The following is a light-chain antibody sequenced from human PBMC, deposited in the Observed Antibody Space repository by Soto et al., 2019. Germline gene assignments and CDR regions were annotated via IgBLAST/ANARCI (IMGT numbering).Light chain of an antibody. J-gene: IGLJ1*01. CDR2: GNN. CDR1: SSDVGKYDY. V-gene: IGLV2-8*01. Sequence: QSALTQPPSASGSPGQSVTISCTGTSSDVGKYDYVSWFQHHPGKAPKLLVSGNNNRPSGVPDRFSASKSGTSASLAITGLQTEDEAQYYCQSYDSRLTAYVFGTGTKLTVL. CDR3: QSYDSRLTAYV.